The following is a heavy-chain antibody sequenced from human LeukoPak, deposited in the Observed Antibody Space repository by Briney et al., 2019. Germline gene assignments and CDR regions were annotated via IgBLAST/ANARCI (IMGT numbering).Heavy chain of an antibody. D-gene: IGHD1-14*01. CDR3: AKEQYPGYFDF. Sequence: GGFLRLSCAASGFIFSGSSMHWVRQAPCKGLEWVCFIRFDATNKYYADSVKGRFTISRDNSNNTLYLQLNNVRTEDTATYFCAKEQYPGYFDFWGQGTLVTVSA. CDR1: GFIFSGSS. J-gene: IGHJ4*02. CDR2: IRFDATNK. V-gene: IGHV3-30*02.